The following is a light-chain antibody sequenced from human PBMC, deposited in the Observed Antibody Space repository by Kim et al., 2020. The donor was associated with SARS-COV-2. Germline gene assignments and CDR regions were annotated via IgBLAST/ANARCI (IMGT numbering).Light chain of an antibody. CDR2: DAS. CDR1: QDIATY. J-gene: IGKJ4*01. CDR3: LQFDDLVT. V-gene: IGKV1-33*01. Sequence: DIQMTQSPSSLSASVGDRVTVTCQASQDIATYLNWYQQKPGKAPKLLIYDASILERGVPSRFSGSGSGTHFTFTITGLQTEDIATYYCLQFDDLVTFGGGTKVDIK.